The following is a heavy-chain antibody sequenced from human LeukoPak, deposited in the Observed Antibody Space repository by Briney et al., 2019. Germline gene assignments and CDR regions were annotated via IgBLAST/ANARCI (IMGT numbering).Heavy chain of an antibody. Sequence: SETVSCKASVGSFSSYAISWVRQAPGRGLEWMGGIIPIFGTANYAQKFQGRVTITTDESTSTAYMELSSLRYEDPGLYLRATGGYERSGYRVGGFDYWGQGAPVSVSS. J-gene: IGHJ4*02. CDR3: ATGGYERSGYRVGGFDY. D-gene: IGHD3-22*01. V-gene: IGHV1-69*05. CDR1: VGSFSSYA. CDR2: IIPIFGTA.